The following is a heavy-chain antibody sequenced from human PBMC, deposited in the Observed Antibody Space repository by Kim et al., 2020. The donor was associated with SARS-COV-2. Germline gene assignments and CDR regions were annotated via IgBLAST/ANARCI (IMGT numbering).Heavy chain of an antibody. CDR2: IYRGTT. V-gene: IGHV4-34*01. D-gene: IGHD5-18*01. CDR1: SESFF. Sequence: SETLSLTCDVYSESFFLTWIRQSPGRGLEWIGEIYRGTTNYNPSLSSRVTISVDTSKNHFILKLSSVTAADTAVYYCARGFRDAWEVGYDWGQGTLVTVSS. J-gene: IGHJ1*01. CDR3: ARGFRDAWEVGYD.